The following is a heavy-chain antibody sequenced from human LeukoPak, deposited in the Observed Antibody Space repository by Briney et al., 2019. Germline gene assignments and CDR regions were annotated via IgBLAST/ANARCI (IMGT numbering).Heavy chain of an antibody. CDR1: GDSVSSNIVA. Sequence: SQTLSLTCAISGDSVSSNIVAWNWIRQSPSRGLEWLGRTYYRSKWYNDYAVSVKSRITINRGTSKNQFSLQLNSVTPEDTAVYYCARDYCSSTSCHWYFDLWGRGTLVTVSS. V-gene: IGHV6-1*01. D-gene: IGHD2-2*01. J-gene: IGHJ2*01. CDR2: TYYRSKWYN. CDR3: ARDYCSSTSCHWYFDL.